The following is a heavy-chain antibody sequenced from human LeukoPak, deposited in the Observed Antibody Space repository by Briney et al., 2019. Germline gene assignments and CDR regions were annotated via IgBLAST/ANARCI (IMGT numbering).Heavy chain of an antibody. Sequence: PGGSLRLSCAASGFTFTNHGIHWVRQAPGKGLEWVAVIWYDGSEKYYTDSVKGRFTISRDTSKNTVYLQMNGLTAEDTALYYCVRDRDNEYGTYSMDVWGKGTTVIVSS. CDR1: GFTFTNHG. CDR2: IWYDGSEK. V-gene: IGHV3-33*01. J-gene: IGHJ6*04. CDR3: VRDRDNEYGTYSMDV. D-gene: IGHD4-17*01.